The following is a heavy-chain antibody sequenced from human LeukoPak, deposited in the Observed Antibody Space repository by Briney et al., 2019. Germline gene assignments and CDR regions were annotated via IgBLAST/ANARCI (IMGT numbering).Heavy chain of an antibody. CDR2: WHFASNK. J-gene: IGHJ4*02. V-gene: IGHV3-33*08. Sequence: PGRSLRLSCAASGFIFSSYGIHWVRQAPGKGLEWVAWHFASNKYYAESVRGRFTMSRDNSKSTLYLQMDSLRVEDTAVYYCARDLCSTTSCFDYWGQGTLVSVSS. CDR3: ARDLCSTTSCFDY. CDR1: GFIFSSYG. D-gene: IGHD2-2*01.